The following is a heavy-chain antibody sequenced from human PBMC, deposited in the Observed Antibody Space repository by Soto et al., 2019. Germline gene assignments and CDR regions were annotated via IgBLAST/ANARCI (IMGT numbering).Heavy chain of an antibody. CDR2: IYHSGST. CDR3: ASASGDLVYYYGMDV. D-gene: IGHD7-27*01. CDR1: GGSITSVGQS. Sequence: PSGTLSLTSAVSGGSITSVGQSWSCSRQPRGKGLEWIGYIYHSGSTYYNPPLESRVTISVDRSKNQFSLKLSSVTAADTAVYYCASASGDLVYYYGMDVWGQGTTVTVSS. J-gene: IGHJ6*02. V-gene: IGHV4-30-2*01.